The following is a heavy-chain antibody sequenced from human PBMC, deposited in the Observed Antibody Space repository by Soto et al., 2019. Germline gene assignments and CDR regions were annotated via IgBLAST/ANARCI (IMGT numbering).Heavy chain of an antibody. CDR2: INAGNGNT. Sequence: ASVKVSCKASGYTFTSYAMHWVRQAPGHRLEWMGWINAGNGNTKYSQKFQGRVTITRDTSASTAYMELSSLRSEDTAVYYCASSYSNYALSDYYYYGMDVWGQGTTVTVSS. J-gene: IGHJ6*02. D-gene: IGHD4-4*01. CDR3: ASSYSNYALSDYYYYGMDV. CDR1: GYTFTSYA. V-gene: IGHV1-3*01.